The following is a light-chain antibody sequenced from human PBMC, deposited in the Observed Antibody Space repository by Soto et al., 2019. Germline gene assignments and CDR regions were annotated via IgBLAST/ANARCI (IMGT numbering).Light chain of an antibody. J-gene: IGKJ1*01. CDR3: QQYGSSPGT. CDR1: QSVSSSY. V-gene: IGKV3-20*01. Sequence: EIVFTQSPVTLSLSPVERATVSCSASQSVSSSYLAWYQQKPGQAPRLLIYGASSRATGIPDRFSGSGSGTDFTLTISRLEPEDFAVYYCQQYGSSPGTFGQGTKVDIK. CDR2: GAS.